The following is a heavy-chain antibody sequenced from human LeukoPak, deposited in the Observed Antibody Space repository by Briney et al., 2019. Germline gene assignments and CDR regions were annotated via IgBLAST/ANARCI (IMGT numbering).Heavy chain of an antibody. D-gene: IGHD6-13*01. CDR2: IYYSGST. J-gene: IGHJ4*02. CDR1: GGSISSNSYY. V-gene: IGHV4-39*01. Sequence: PSETLSLTCAVSGGSISSNSYYWGWIRQPPGKGLEWIGSIYYSGSTYYNPSLKSRVTISVDTSKNQFSLKLSSVTAADTAVYYCARSSSSSWAQNDYWGQGTLVTVSS. CDR3: ARSSSSSWAQNDY.